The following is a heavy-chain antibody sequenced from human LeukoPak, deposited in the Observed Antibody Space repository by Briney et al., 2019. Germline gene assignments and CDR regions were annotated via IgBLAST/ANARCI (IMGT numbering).Heavy chain of an antibody. V-gene: IGHV3-23*01. CDR3: AKEVATVTTGYYFGY. Sequence: PGGSLRLSCAASGVTFSRYGMSWVRQAPGKGLEWVSSISGSGGDTYYADSVKGRFTISRDNSKNTLYLQMNSLRAEDTAVYYCAKEVATVTTGYYFGYWGQGTLVTVSS. CDR1: GVTFSRYG. D-gene: IGHD4-11*01. J-gene: IGHJ4*02. CDR2: ISGSGGDT.